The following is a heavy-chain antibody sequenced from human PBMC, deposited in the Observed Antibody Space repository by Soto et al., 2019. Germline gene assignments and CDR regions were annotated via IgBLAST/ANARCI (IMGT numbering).Heavy chain of an antibody. V-gene: IGHV1-69*08. CDR1: GDAFNTYT. CDR3: GVGACTSNTCPLDFDT. Sequence: QVQLVQSGAELKKPGCSVRISCKSSGDAFNTYTVTWVRQAPGQGLEWMGSIIPHHETANHEQRLQSTVTITAETYTSTVYMELSSLRPXDTAVYYCGVGACTSNTCPLDFDTWGQGTLVTVSP. CDR2: IIPHHETA. D-gene: IGHD2-2*01. J-gene: IGHJ4*02.